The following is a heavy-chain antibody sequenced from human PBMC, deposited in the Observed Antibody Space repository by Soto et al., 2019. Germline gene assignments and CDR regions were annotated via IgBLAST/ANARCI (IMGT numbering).Heavy chain of an antibody. V-gene: IGHV1-8*01. J-gene: IGHJ2*01. CDR2: MNPNSGNT. Sequence: QVQLVQSGAEVKKPGASVKVSCKASGYTFTSYDINWVRQATGQGLEWMGWMNPNSGNTGYAQKFQGRVTMTRNTXDIXDDRELSSLRSEDTAVYYCAIYGPTVTETLGYFDLWGRGTLVTVSS. D-gene: IGHD4-17*01. CDR3: AIYGPTVTETLGYFDL. CDR1: GYTFTSYD.